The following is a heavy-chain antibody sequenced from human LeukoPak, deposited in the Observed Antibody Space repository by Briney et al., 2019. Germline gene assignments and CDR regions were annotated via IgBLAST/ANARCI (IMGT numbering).Heavy chain of an antibody. J-gene: IGHJ6*03. CDR3: ARSRAVAGKVYYYYYMDV. D-gene: IGHD6-19*01. V-gene: IGHV1-2*02. CDR1: GYTFNSYY. CDR2: INPNSGGT. Sequence: ASVKVSCKASGYTFNSYYMHWVRQAPGQGLEWMGWINPNSGGTNYAQKFQGRVTMTRDTSISTAYMELSRLRSDDTAVYYCARSRAVAGKVYYYYYMDVWGKGTTVTVSS.